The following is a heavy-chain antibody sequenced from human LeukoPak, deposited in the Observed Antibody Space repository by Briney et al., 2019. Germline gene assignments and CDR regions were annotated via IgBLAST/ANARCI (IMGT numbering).Heavy chain of an antibody. V-gene: IGHV4-59*08. CDR3: ARQSVYYGMDV. J-gene: IGHJ6*02. Sequence: SETLSLTCTVSGGSISSYYRSWIRQPPGKGLEWIGYIYYSGSTNYNPSLKSRVTISVDTSKNQFSLKLSSVTAADTAVYYCARQSVYYGMDVWGQGTTVTVSS. CDR1: GGSISSYY. CDR2: IYYSGST.